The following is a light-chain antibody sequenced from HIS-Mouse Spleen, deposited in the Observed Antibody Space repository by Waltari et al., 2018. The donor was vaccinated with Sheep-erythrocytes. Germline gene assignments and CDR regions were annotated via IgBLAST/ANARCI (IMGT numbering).Light chain of an antibody. V-gene: IGLV2-23*01. CDR3: CSYAGSGTWV. CDR2: EGS. J-gene: IGLJ3*02. CDR1: SSDVGSYNL. Sequence: QSALTQPASVSGSPGQSITISCTGTSSDVGSYNLVSWYQQHPGKAPKLMIYEGSKRPSGVSNRFSGSKSGNTASLTISGLQAEDETDYYCCSYAGSGTWVFGGGTK.